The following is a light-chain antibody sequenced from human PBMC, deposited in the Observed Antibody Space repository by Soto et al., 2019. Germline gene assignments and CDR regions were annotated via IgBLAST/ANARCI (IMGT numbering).Light chain of an antibody. CDR1: QRINTNY. V-gene: IGKV3-11*01. Sequence: IVMKKSPATLSVYPGERATLSCRASQRINTNYLAWYQQKPGQAPRPLIYSASDRAPGIPARFSGRGSGTYFTLTISSLEPEDFAVYYCQERNRWPRGTFGGGTKVDIK. CDR2: SAS. J-gene: IGKJ4*01. CDR3: QERNRWPRGT.